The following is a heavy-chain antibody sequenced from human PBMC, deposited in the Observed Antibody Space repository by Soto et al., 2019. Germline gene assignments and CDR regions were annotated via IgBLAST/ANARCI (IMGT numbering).Heavy chain of an antibody. V-gene: IGHV3-30*18. CDR1: GFTFSSYG. Sequence: PGRTLRHSCAASGFTFSSYGMHWVRQAPGKGLEWVAVISYDGSNKYYADSVKGRFTISRDNSKNTLYLQMNSLRAEDTAVYYCAKDKDSSGWYRYFDYWGQGTLVTVSS. CDR2: ISYDGSNK. D-gene: IGHD6-19*01. CDR3: AKDKDSSGWYRYFDY. J-gene: IGHJ4*02.